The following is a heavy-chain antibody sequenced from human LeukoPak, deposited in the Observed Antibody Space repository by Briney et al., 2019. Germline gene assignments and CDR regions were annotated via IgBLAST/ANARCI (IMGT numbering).Heavy chain of an antibody. CDR2: ISAYNGNT. CDR3: ARDLSSDGSGYDLDYYYYMDV. Sequence: ASVKVSCKASGYTFTSYGISWVRQAPGQGLEWMGWISAYNGNTNYAQKLQGRVTMTTDTSTSTAYMELRSLRSDDTAVYYCARDLSSDGSGYDLDYYYYMDVWGKGTTVTVSS. D-gene: IGHD5-12*01. V-gene: IGHV1-18*01. J-gene: IGHJ6*03. CDR1: GYTFTSYG.